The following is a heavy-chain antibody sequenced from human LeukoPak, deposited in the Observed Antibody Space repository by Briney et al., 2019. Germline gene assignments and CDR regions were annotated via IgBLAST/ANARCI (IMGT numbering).Heavy chain of an antibody. CDR1: GGSFSGYY. J-gene: IGHJ6*02. CDR3: AGQKYGMDV. CDR2: INHSGST. V-gene: IGHV4-34*01. Sequence: SETLSLTCAVYGGSFSGYYWSWIRQPPGKGLEWIGEINHSGSTNYNPSLKSRVTISVDTSKNQFSLKLSSVTAADTAVYYCAGQKYGMDVWGQGTTVTVSS.